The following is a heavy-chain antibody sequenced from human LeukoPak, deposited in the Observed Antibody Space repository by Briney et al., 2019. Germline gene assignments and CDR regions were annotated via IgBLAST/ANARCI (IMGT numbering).Heavy chain of an antibody. V-gene: IGHV3-23*01. Sequence: GGSLRLSCAASGFTFSSYAMSWVRQAPGKGLEWASGISGSGGSTYYADSVKGRFTISRDNPKNTLYLQMNSLRAEDTAVYYCAKVGGTPSSSSYFDYWGQGTLVTVSS. CDR3: AKVGGTPSSSSYFDY. D-gene: IGHD6-6*01. J-gene: IGHJ4*02. CDR2: ISGSGGST. CDR1: GFTFSSYA.